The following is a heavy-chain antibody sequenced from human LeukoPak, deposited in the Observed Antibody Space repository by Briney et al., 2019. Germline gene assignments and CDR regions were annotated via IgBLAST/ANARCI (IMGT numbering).Heavy chain of an antibody. CDR3: ARSPDIVVVPPANYYGMDV. V-gene: IGHV4-59*01. Sequence: SETLSLTCTVSGGSISSYYWSWIRQPPGKGLEWIGYIYYSGSTNYNPSLKSRVTISVDTSKNQFSLKLSSVTAADTVVYYCARSPDIVVVPPANYYGMDVWGQGTTVTVSS. D-gene: IGHD2-2*01. CDR1: GGSISSYY. CDR2: IYYSGST. J-gene: IGHJ6*02.